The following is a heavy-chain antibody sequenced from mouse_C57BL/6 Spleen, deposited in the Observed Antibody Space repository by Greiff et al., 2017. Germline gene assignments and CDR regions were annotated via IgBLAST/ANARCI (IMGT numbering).Heavy chain of an antibody. Sequence: VHLVESGGDLVKPGGSLKLSCAASGFTFSSYGMSWVRQTPDKRLEWVATISSGGSYTYYPDSVKGRFTSSRDNAKNTLYLQMSRLKSEDTAMDYCARHGGATTAFDYWGEGTTLTVSS. D-gene: IGHD1-2*01. J-gene: IGHJ2*01. CDR2: ISSGGSYT. CDR1: GFTFSSYG. V-gene: IGHV5-6*01. CDR3: ARHGGATTAFDY.